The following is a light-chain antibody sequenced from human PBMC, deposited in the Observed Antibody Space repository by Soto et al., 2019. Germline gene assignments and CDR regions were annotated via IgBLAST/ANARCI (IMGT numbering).Light chain of an antibody. CDR1: QSLLYSPNNQNY. V-gene: IGKV4-1*01. CDR3: QQYFSTPMFT. Sequence: VMTQSPDSLAVSLGERATINCKSSQSLLYSPNNQNYLAWYQQKPGQPPKLLIYWASTRESGVPDRFSGSGSGTDFTLTISSLQAEDVAVYYCQQYFSTPMFTFGQGTKLE. J-gene: IGKJ2*01. CDR2: WAS.